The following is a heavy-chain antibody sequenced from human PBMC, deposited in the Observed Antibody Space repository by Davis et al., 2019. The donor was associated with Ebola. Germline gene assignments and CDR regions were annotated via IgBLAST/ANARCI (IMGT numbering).Heavy chain of an antibody. V-gene: IGHV3-30*04. Sequence: GESLKIPCAASGFTLSGSAMHWVRQAPGKGRGWGTAMSSDGRETYSAESVRGRVTISRDNSKDTLYLQMTSLRSDGTAVYFCVRPMRAPGPPENGFDMWGQGTMVTVSS. CDR2: MSSDGRET. J-gene: IGHJ3*02. CDR3: VRPMRAPGPPENGFDM. CDR1: GFTLSGSA. D-gene: IGHD6-13*01.